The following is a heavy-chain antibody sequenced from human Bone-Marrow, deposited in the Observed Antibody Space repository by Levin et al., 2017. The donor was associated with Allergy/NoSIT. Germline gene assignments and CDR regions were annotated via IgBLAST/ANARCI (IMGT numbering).Heavy chain of an antibody. D-gene: IGHD6-13*01. CDR3: ARRLRIAAGLYGIDV. J-gene: IGHJ6*02. CDR2: ISYNGRT. CDR1: GGSISSSSYY. V-gene: IGHV4-39*02. Sequence: GSLRLSCTVSGGSISSSSYYWGWIRQPPGKGLEWIGTISYNGRTDYILSLESRVTISVDTSKNHFSLKLSSVTDADTAVYYCARRLRIAAGLYGIDVWGQGTTVTVSS.